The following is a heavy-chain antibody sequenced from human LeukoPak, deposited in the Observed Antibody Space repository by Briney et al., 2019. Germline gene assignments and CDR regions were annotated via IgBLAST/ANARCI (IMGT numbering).Heavy chain of an antibody. D-gene: IGHD3-22*01. Sequence: PSETLSLTCTVSGGSISSYYWSWIRQPPGKGLEWIGYIYYSGSTNYNPSLKSRVTISVDTSKNQFSLKLSSVTAADTAVYYCARETYYYDSSGYQGPPSGAFDIWGQGTMVTVSS. CDR2: IYYSGST. V-gene: IGHV4-59*01. CDR1: GGSISSYY. CDR3: ARETYYYDSSGYQGPPSGAFDI. J-gene: IGHJ3*02.